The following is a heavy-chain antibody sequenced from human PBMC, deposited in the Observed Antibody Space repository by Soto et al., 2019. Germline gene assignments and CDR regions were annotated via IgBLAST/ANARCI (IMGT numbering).Heavy chain of an antibody. CDR2: IYYNGST. D-gene: IGHD3-10*01. J-gene: IGHJ6*02. CDR3: ATDEYFGSEIDFYYYAMDV. CDR1: GASISIGGYF. V-gene: IGHV4-31*03. Sequence: QVQLQESGPGLVKPSQTLSLTCTVSGASISIGGYFWSWIRQHPGKGLEWIGHIYYNGSTYYNPSLKSRLTISVDTSKNEFSLRLTSVTAADTAVYFCATDEYFGSEIDFYYYAMDVWGQGTTVTVS.